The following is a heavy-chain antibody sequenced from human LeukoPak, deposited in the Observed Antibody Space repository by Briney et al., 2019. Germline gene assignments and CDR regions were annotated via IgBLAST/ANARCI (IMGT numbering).Heavy chain of an antibody. CDR2: MSYDGVDE. J-gene: IGHJ4*02. Sequence: GGSLRLSCTTTGFTSSIYSMHWVRQAPGKGLEWVAVMSYDGVDEYYADSVKGRFTIFRDNSKDTLYLQLNALTADDTAVYYCATEWAGAIRRFEHWGQGTLVTVSS. V-gene: IGHV3-30*04. CDR3: ATEWAGAIRRFEH. CDR1: GFTSSIYS. D-gene: IGHD1-26*01.